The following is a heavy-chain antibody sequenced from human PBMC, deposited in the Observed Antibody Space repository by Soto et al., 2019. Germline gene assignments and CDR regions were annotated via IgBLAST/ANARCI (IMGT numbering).Heavy chain of an antibody. Sequence: QVQLVESGGGVVQPGRSLRLSCAASGFTFSSYGMHWVRQAPGKGLEWVAVIWYDGSNKYYADSVKGRFTISRDNSKNTLYRQMNSLRAEDTAVYYCARGREWLLYYFDYWGQGTLVTVSS. D-gene: IGHD5-12*01. J-gene: IGHJ4*02. CDR1: GFTFSSYG. CDR3: ARGREWLLYYFDY. CDR2: IWYDGSNK. V-gene: IGHV3-33*01.